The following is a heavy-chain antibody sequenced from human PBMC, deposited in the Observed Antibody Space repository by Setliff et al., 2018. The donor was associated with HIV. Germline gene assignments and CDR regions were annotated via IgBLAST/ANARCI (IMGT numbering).Heavy chain of an antibody. J-gene: IGHJ4*02. CDR2: IYSSGST. D-gene: IGHD6-13*01. CDR1: GGSISNYY. Sequence: SETLSLTCTVSGGSISNYYWSWVRQPPGKGLEWIGYIYSSGSTNYNPPFKSRVTISVDTSKSQFSLKLSSVTAADTAVYYCARAGGYSSPLGYWGQGTLVTVSS. V-gene: IGHV4-59*01. CDR3: ARAGGYSSPLGY.